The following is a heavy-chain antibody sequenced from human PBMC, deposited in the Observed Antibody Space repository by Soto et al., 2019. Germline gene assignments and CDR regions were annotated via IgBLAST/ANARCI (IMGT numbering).Heavy chain of an antibody. CDR2: IYYSGST. CDR1: GGSISGTSFY. CDR3: AKYGRAAGTHYFDC. J-gene: IGHJ4*02. V-gene: IGHV4-39*01. D-gene: IGHD6-13*01. Sequence: QLQLQESGPGLVKPSETLSLTCTVSGGSISGTSFYWGWIRQPPGKGLEWIGSIYYSGSTYYNPPLKSRVTVSVDTSKNQFSLKLSSVTAADTAVYYCAKYGRAAGTHYFDCWGQGTLVTVSS.